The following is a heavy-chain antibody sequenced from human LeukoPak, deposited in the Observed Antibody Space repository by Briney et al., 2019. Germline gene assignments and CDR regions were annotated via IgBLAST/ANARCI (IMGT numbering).Heavy chain of an antibody. CDR1: GDLLIGAPYF. CDR3: ARVVGSTGWFDS. CDR2: TYYSGNT. Sequence: SQTLSLTCSVSGDLLIGAPYFWSWVRQHPGKGLEWIAYTYYSGNTYYNPSLKSRVTLSVDTSKNQFSLNLTSVTAADTAVYFCARVVGSTGWFDSWGQGTLVTVSS. D-gene: IGHD1-26*01. V-gene: IGHV4-31*03. J-gene: IGHJ5*01.